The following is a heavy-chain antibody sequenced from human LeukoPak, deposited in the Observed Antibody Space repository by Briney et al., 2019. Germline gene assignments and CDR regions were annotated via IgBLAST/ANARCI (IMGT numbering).Heavy chain of an antibody. CDR1: GFTVSSNY. CDR3: AKGGPTGSNYFDF. Sequence: GGSLRLSCAASGFTVSSNYMSWVRQAPGKGLEWVSVIYSGGSTYYADSVKGRFTISRDNSKNTLYLQMNSLRADDTAVYYCAKGGPTGSNYFDFWGQGTLVTVSS. D-gene: IGHD1-26*01. J-gene: IGHJ4*02. CDR2: IYSGGST. V-gene: IGHV3-53*01.